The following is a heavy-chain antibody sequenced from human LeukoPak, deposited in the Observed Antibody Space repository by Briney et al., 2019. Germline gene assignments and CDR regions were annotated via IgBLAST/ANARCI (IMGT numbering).Heavy chain of an antibody. CDR1: GFTSSCYE. CDR2: ISSSGSTI. CDR3: ATADWWS. Sequence: PGGPLRHSCAASGFTSSCYEMNWVRQAPGKGLEWVSYISSSGSTIYYADSVKGRFTITRDNAKNSLYLRMNSLRAEDTAVYYCATADWWSWAQGTLVTVSS. V-gene: IGHV3-48*03. J-gene: IGHJ5*02. D-gene: IGHD2-15*01.